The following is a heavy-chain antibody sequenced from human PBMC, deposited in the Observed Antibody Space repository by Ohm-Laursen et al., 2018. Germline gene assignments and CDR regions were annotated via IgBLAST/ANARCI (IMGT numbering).Heavy chain of an antibody. J-gene: IGHJ6*02. CDR1: GFTFSSYS. D-gene: IGHD3-10*01. CDR3: ARGESDYGSGSYFRLYYYYYGMDV. V-gene: IGHV3-21*01. CDR2: ISSRSSYI. Sequence: GSLRLSFSASGFTFSSYSMNSVHQAPGKGLAWVSSISSRSSYIYYADSVKGRFTISRDNAKNSLYLQMNSLRAEDTAVYYCARGESDYGSGSYFRLYYYYYGMDVWGQGTTVTVSS.